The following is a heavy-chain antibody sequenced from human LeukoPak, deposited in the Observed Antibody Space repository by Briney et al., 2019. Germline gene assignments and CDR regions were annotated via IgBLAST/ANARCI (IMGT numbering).Heavy chain of an antibody. CDR1: GGSISSYY. J-gene: IGHJ6*02. CDR2: IYTSGST. V-gene: IGHV4-4*07. Sequence: SETLSLTCTVSGGSISSYYWSWIRQPAGKGLEWIGRIYTSGSTNYNPSLKSRVTMSVDTSKNQFSLKLSSVTAADTAVYYCASLIRYYDSSGGYYGMDVWGQGTTVTDSS. D-gene: IGHD3-22*01. CDR3: ASLIRYYDSSGGYYGMDV.